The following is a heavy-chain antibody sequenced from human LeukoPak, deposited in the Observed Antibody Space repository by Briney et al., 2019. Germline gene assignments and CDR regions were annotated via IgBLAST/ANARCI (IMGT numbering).Heavy chain of an antibody. CDR3: ANSIVGATSGLDY. CDR1: GFTFSSYG. J-gene: IGHJ4*02. V-gene: IGHV3-33*06. D-gene: IGHD1-26*01. Sequence: GGSLRLSCAASGFTFSSYGMHWVRQAPGKGLEGVAVICYDGSNKYYADSVKGRFTISRDNSKNTLYLQMNSLRAEDTAVYYCANSIVGATSGLDYWGQGTLVTVSS. CDR2: ICYDGSNK.